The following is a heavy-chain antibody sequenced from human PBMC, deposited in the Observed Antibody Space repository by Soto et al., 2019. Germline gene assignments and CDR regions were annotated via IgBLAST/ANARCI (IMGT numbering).Heavy chain of an antibody. J-gene: IGHJ2*01. V-gene: IGHV4-59*08. D-gene: IGHD2-21*02. CDR1: GGSISSYY. Sequence: SETLSLTCTVSGGSISSYYWSWIRQPPGKGLEWIGYIYYSGSTYYNPSLKSRVTISVDTSKNQFSLKLSSVTAADTAVYYCARAYCGGDCYYGYWYFDLWGRGTLVTSPQ. CDR2: IYYSGST. CDR3: ARAYCGGDCYYGYWYFDL.